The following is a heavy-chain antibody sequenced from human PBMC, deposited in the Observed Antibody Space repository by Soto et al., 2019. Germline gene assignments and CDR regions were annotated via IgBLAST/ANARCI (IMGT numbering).Heavy chain of an antibody. CDR1: GFTFNTYA. D-gene: IGHD1-26*01. CDR2: ISGSGGTT. CDR3: AKGLVGGSLYYLDY. V-gene: IGHV3-23*01. Sequence: LRLSCAASGFTFNTYAMTWVRQAPGKGLEWVSAISGSGGTTYYADSVKGRFTISRDNSKNTMFLQMNSLRADDTAVYYCAKGLVGGSLYYLDYWGQGTPATVSS. J-gene: IGHJ4*02.